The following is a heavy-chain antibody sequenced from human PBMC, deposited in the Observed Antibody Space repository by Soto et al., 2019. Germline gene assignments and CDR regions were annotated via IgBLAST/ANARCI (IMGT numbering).Heavy chain of an antibody. D-gene: IGHD3-16*01. CDR1: GGSFSGHY. Sequence: QVQLQQWGAGLLKPSETLSLSCAVYGGSFSGHYWSWIRQPPGKGLEWIGEINHSGNTNQNPSLKSRVSISVDTSKNQFSLRLGAVPAADTAVYYCARGAVQGGAPDKYYFDSWGQGTPVTVSS. CDR2: INHSGNT. V-gene: IGHV4-34*01. J-gene: IGHJ4*02. CDR3: ARGAVQGGAPDKYYFDS.